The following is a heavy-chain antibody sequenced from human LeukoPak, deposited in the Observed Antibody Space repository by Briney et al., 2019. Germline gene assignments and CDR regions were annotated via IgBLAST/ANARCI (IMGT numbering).Heavy chain of an antibody. D-gene: IGHD3-3*01. CDR3: VRGGLFWSDYFPRDTYYYYYMDV. CDR2: IYKRGST. J-gene: IGHJ6*03. V-gene: IGHV4-59*01. Sequence: SETLSLTCTVSGGSISTYYWSWIRQPPGKSLEWIGYIYKRGSTDYNPSLKSRVTTSVDTSKNQFSLKLSSVTAADTAVYYCVRGGLFWSDYFPRDTYYYYYMDVWGKGTTVTVSS. CDR1: GGSISTYY.